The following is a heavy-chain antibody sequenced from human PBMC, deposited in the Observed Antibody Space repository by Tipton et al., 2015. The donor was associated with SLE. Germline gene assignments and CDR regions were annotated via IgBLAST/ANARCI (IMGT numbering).Heavy chain of an antibody. J-gene: IGHJ4*02. CDR3: ASDYSSGWSGDY. V-gene: IGHV4-39*07. D-gene: IGHD6-19*01. CDR1: GGSISSSSYY. CDR2: IYYSGST. Sequence: LRLSCTVSGGSISSSSYYWGWIRQPPGKGLEWIGSIYYSGSTYYNPSLKSRVTISVDTSKNQFSLKLSSVTAADTAVYYCASDYSSGWSGDYWGQGTLVTVSS.